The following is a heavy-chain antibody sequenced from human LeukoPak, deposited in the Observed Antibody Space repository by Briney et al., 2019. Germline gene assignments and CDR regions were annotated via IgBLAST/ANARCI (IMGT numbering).Heavy chain of an antibody. D-gene: IGHD3-10*01. V-gene: IGHV3-30*03. CDR3: ATDDYYGSGSYSFDY. J-gene: IGHJ4*02. Sequence: EGSLRLSCAASGLTFSSYGMHWVRQAPGKGLEWVAVISYDGSNKYYADSVKGRFTISRDNSKNTLYLQMNSLRAEDTAVYYCATDDYYGSGSYSFDYWGQGTLVTVSS. CDR2: ISYDGSNK. CDR1: GLTFSSYG.